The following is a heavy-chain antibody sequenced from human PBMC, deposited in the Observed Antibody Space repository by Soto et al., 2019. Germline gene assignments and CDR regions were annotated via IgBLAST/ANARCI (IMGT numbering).Heavy chain of an antibody. CDR2: IIPILGIA. J-gene: IGHJ4*02. Sequence: QVQLVQSGAEVKKHGSSVKVSCKASGGTFSSYTISWVRQAPGQGLEWMGRIIPILGIANYAQKVQGRVTITADKSTSTAYTELSSLRSEDTAVSYCARCLAVAGEGFDYWGQGTLVTVSS. CDR1: GGTFSSYT. V-gene: IGHV1-69*02. CDR3: ARCLAVAGEGFDY. D-gene: IGHD6-19*01.